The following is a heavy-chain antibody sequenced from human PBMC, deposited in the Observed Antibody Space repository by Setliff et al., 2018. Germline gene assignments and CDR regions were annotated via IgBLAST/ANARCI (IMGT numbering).Heavy chain of an antibody. V-gene: IGHV4-59*08. D-gene: IGHD3-10*01. J-gene: IGHJ6*02. CDR2: IYYSGNT. Sequence: SETLSLTCSVSGGSIDSHYWSWIRQPPGKGLEWIGSIYYSGNTNYNPSLKSRVTISVDTSKNQFSLKLSSVTAADTAVYYCASQGFSHYYYYYGMDVWGQGTTVTVSS. CDR1: GGSIDSHY. CDR3: ASQGFSHYYYYYGMDV.